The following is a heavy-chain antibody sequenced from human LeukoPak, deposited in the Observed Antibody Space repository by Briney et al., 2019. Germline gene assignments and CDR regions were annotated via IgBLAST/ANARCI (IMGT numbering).Heavy chain of an antibody. CDR3: ARAFHYYDSSGYPHDAFDI. D-gene: IGHD3-22*01. V-gene: IGHV3-7*01. Sequence: GGSLRLSCSALGLTLSDHYMDWVRQAPGKGLEWVANIKQDGSEKYYVDSVKGRFTISRDNAKNSLYLQMNSLRAEDTAVYYCARAFHYYDSSGYPHDAFDIWGQGTMVTVSS. J-gene: IGHJ3*02. CDR2: IKQDGSEK. CDR1: GLTLSDHY.